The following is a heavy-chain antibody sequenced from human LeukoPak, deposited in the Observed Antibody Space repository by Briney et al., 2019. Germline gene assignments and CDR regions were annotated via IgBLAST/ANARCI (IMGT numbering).Heavy chain of an antibody. D-gene: IGHD2-2*02. CDR3: ARHGARYSALSNWFDP. CDR2: INHSGST. J-gene: IGHJ5*02. CDR1: GGSFSGYY. Sequence: SETLSLTCAVYGGSFSGYYWSWIRQPPGKGLEWIGEINHSGSTNYNPSLKSRVTISVDTSKNQFSLKLSSVTAADTAVYYCARHGARYSALSNWFDPWGQGTLVTVSS. V-gene: IGHV4-34*01.